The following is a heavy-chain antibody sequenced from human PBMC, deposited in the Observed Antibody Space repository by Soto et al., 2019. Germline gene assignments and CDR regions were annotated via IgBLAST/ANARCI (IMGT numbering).Heavy chain of an antibody. CDR3: VKEIAAAQ. D-gene: IGHD6-25*01. CDR2: INKDGSRT. Sequence: EVQLVESGGALVQPGGPLGLTFATSGSTFGNFWMTWARQAPGKGLEWVANINKDGSRTSFVDSVKGRFTIFRDNAKSSLYLQMNSLRGEDTAKYYCVKEIAAAQWGQGTLVTVSS. CDR1: GSTFGNFW. V-gene: IGHV3-7*01. J-gene: IGHJ4*02.